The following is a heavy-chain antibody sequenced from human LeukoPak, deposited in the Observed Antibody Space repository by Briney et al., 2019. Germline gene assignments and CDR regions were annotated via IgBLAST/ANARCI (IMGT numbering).Heavy chain of an antibody. D-gene: IGHD3-9*01. CDR1: GFTFSSYE. CDR2: ISSSGSTI. V-gene: IGHV3-48*03. Sequence: GGSLRLSCAASGFTFSSYEMNWVRQAPGKGLEWVSYISSSGSTIYYADSVKGRFTISRDNAKNSLYLQMNSLRAEDTAVYYCARVYDILTGYYTVYWGQGTLVTVSS. CDR3: ARVYDILTGYYTVY. J-gene: IGHJ4*02.